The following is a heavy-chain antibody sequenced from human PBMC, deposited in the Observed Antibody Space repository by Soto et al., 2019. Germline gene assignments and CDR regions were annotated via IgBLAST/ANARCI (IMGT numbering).Heavy chain of an antibody. D-gene: IGHD3-10*01. CDR1: GYTFSSYD. CDR3: ARARGSADDY. V-gene: IGHV1-8*01. Sequence: QVQLVQSGAEVKKPGASVKVSCKASGYTFSSYDINWVRQATGQGLEWMGWVNPNSGNTDYAQKFQGRVTMTTDTSPSTAFMELTSLRSEDTDIYDCARARGSADDYWGQGTRVTVSS. J-gene: IGHJ4*02. CDR2: VNPNSGNT.